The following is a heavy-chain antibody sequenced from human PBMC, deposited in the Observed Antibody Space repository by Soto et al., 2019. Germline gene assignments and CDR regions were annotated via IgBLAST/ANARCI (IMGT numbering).Heavy chain of an antibody. CDR3: ARDLTHYYDSSGHLIDYYYYGMDV. CDR1: GFTVSSNY. Sequence: PGGSLRLSCAASGFTVSSNYMSWVRQAPGKGLEWVSVIYSGGSTYYADSVKGRFTISRDNSKNTLYLQMNSLRAEDTAVYYCARDLTHYYDSSGHLIDYYYYGMDVWGQGTTVTVSS. V-gene: IGHV3-53*01. J-gene: IGHJ6*02. CDR2: IYSGGST. D-gene: IGHD3-22*01.